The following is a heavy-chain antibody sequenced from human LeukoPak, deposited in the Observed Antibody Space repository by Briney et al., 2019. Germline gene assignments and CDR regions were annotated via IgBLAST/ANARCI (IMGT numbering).Heavy chain of an antibody. CDR2: IKQDGSEK. CDR1: GFTFSSYW. V-gene: IGHV3-7*01. D-gene: IGHD5-24*01. CDR3: ARDSSDGFDS. J-gene: IGHJ4*02. Sequence: GGSLRLSCAASGFTFSSYWKSWVRQAPGKGLEWVANIKQDGSEKYYVDSVKGRFTISRDNAKNSLYLQMNSLRAEDTAVYYCARDSSDGFDSWGQGTLVTVPS.